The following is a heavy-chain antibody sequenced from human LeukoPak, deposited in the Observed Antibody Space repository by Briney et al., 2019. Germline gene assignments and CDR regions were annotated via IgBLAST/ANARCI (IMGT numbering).Heavy chain of an antibody. D-gene: IGHD1-26*01. CDR2: ISGSGGST. CDR1: GFTFSGYS. CDR3: ARDVFSLLNY. V-gene: IGHV3-23*01. J-gene: IGHJ4*02. Sequence: GGSLRLSCAASGFTFSGYSMNWVRQAPGKGLEWVSTISGSGGSTYYADSVKGRFTISRDNSKNTLYLQMNSLRAEDTAVYYCARDVFSLLNYWGQGTLVTVSS.